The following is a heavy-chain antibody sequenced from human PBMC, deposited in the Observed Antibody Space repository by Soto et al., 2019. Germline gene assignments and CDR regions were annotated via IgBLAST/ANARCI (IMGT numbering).Heavy chain of an antibody. Sequence: QLHLVQSGAVVKKPGASVTVSCSASGYPVTAYYMHWVRQAPGRGLEWMGGINPATGAAKYTQTFQGRGTMTRDPSTRTAVMELSGLTSEDTAVFYCASGGGVGVAGSAAFDMWGQGTVVTVSS. CDR3: ASGGGVGVAGSAAFDM. V-gene: IGHV1-2*02. CDR2: INPATGAA. D-gene: IGHD3-3*01. J-gene: IGHJ3*02. CDR1: GYPVTAYY.